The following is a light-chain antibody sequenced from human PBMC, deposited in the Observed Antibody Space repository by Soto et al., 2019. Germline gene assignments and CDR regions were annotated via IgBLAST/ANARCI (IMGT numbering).Light chain of an antibody. CDR2: GAS. Sequence: EIVMTQSPATLSVSPGERATLSCRASQSVSSNLAWYQQKPGQAPRLLIYGASTRATGIPARFSGSGSGTEFTHTITSLQSEDFAVYYCQQYNNWPPRTCGQGTKVEIK. V-gene: IGKV3-15*01. CDR3: QQYNNWPPRT. CDR1: QSVSSN. J-gene: IGKJ1*01.